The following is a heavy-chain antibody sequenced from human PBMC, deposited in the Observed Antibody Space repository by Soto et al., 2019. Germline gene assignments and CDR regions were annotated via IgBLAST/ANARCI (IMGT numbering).Heavy chain of an antibody. D-gene: IGHD3-3*01. Sequence: SGPTLVNPTQTLTLTCTFSGFSLSTSGMCVSWIRQPPGKALEWLALIDWDDDKYYSTSLKTRLTISKDTSKNQVVLTMTNMDPVDTATYYCARTFYDFLSGYFPYYIHYWGQGNLVTVS. V-gene: IGHV2-70*01. J-gene: IGHJ4*02. CDR1: GFSLSTSGMC. CDR2: IDWDDDK. CDR3: ARTFYDFLSGYFPYYIHY.